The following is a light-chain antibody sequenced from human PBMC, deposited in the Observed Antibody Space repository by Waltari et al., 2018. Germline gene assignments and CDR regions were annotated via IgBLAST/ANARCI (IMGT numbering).Light chain of an antibody. Sequence: LMPSSPALLSVPAGERATPSCRASQSLSNNLAWYQQKPGQALRLLIYDASTRAPSTPARFSGSGSGTEFTLTISSLQSEDSAIYYCQQYNRWPPITFGEGTRLEIK. CDR3: QQYNRWPPIT. CDR1: QSLSNN. CDR2: DAS. J-gene: IGKJ5*01. V-gene: IGKV3-15*01.